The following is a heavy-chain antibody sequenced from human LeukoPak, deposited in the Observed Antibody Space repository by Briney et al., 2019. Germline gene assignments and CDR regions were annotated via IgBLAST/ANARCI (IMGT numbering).Heavy chain of an antibody. Sequence: ASVKVSCKAFGYTFTSYGISWVRQAPGQGLEWMGWISAYNGNANYAQKLQGRVTMTRDTSISTAYMELSRLRSDDTAVYYCARTDSSSADDAFDIWGQGTMVTVSS. D-gene: IGHD6-6*01. CDR3: ARTDSSSADDAFDI. CDR1: GYTFTSYG. J-gene: IGHJ3*02. V-gene: IGHV1-18*01. CDR2: ISAYNGNA.